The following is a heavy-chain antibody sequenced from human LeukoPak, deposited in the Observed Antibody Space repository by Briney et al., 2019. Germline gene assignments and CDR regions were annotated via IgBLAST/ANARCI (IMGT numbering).Heavy chain of an antibody. V-gene: IGHV4-59*01. CDR1: GGSISSYY. CDR2: IYYSGST. J-gene: IGHJ6*02. Sequence: PSETLSLTCTVSGGSISSYYWSWLRQPPGKGLEWIGYIYYSGSTNYNPSLKSRVTISVDTSKNQFSLKLSSVTAADTAVYYCASAGRRYGMDVWGQGTTVTVSS. CDR3: ASAGRRYGMDV. D-gene: IGHD6-13*01.